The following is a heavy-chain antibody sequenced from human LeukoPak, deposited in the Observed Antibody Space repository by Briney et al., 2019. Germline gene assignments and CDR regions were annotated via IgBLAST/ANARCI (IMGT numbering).Heavy chain of an antibody. D-gene: IGHD4-11*01. Sequence: PGGSLRLSCAASGFTVSSNYMSWVRQAPGKGLEWVSVIYSGGSTYYADSVKGRFTISRDNSKNTLYLQMNRLRAEDTAVYYCASPGDSNYEHTIDYWGQGTLVTVSS. CDR2: IYSGGST. CDR3: ASPGDSNYEHTIDY. V-gene: IGHV3-66*01. J-gene: IGHJ4*02. CDR1: GFTVSSNY.